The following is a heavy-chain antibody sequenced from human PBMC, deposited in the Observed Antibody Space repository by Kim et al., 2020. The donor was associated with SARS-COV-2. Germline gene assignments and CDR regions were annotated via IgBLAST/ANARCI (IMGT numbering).Heavy chain of an antibody. J-gene: IGHJ4*02. V-gene: IGHV4-39*01. Sequence: SETLSLTCTVSGGSISSSSYYWGWIRQPPGKGLEWIGSIYYSGSTYYNPSLKSRVTISVDTSKNQFSLKLSSVTAADTAVYYCARLADLYFDWFKPRLQTPHVDYWGQGTLVTVSS. D-gene: IGHD3-9*01. CDR1: GGSISSSSYY. CDR3: ARLADLYFDWFKPRLQTPHVDY. CDR2: IYYSGST.